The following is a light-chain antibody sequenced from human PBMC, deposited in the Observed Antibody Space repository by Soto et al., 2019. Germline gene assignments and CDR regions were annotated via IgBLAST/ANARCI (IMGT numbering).Light chain of an antibody. V-gene: IGLV1-40*01. CDR1: SSNIGAGHD. CDR3: QSYDSSLSGSEV. J-gene: IGLJ1*01. CDR2: GNT. Sequence: QSVLTQPPSVSGAPGQRVTISCTGSSSNIGAGHDVHRYQQLPGTAPKLLIYGNTNRPSGVPDRFSGSKSGTSASLAITGLQAEDEADYYCQSYDSSLSGSEVFGTGTQLTVL.